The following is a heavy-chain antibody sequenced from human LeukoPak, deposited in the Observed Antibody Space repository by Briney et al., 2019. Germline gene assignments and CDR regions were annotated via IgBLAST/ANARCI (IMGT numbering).Heavy chain of an antibody. D-gene: IGHD3-22*01. CDR3: ARGPNSSGFSNFDY. CDR1: GGSISSYY. CDR2: IYYSGST. V-gene: IGHV4-59*01. Sequence: SETLSLTCTVSGGSISSYYWSWIRQPPGKGLEWIGYIYYSGSTSYNPSLKSRVTISVDTSKNQFSLKLSSVTAADTAVYHCARGPNSSGFSNFDYWGQGTLVTVSS. J-gene: IGHJ4*02.